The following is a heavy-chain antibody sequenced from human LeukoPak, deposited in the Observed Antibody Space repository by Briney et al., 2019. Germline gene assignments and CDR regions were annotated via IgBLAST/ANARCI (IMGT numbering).Heavy chain of an antibody. D-gene: IGHD5-12*01. V-gene: IGHV4-59*08. Sequence: SETLSLTYTVAGGSISNYYWSWIRQPPRKGLEWIGHIYYTGNTNYNPPLKSRVTIAVDTSKDQLSLRLCSVTAADTAVYYCARRDNSGWNYFDSWGQGALVAVSS. CDR3: ARRDNSGWNYFDS. CDR2: IYYTGNT. J-gene: IGHJ4*02. CDR1: GGSISNYY.